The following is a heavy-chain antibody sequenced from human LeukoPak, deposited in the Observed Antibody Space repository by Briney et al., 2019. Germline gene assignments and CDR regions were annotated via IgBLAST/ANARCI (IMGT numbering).Heavy chain of an antibody. CDR2: ILPIFGAA. CDR1: GGTFSSYA. D-gene: IGHD6-19*01. CDR3: AMYSSGWTNFDY. J-gene: IGHJ4*02. V-gene: IGHV1-69*05. Sequence: SVKVSCKASGGTFSSYAISWVRQAPGPGLEWMGGILPIFGAANYAQKFQGRVTITTDESTSTAYMELSSLRSEDTAVYYCAMYSSGWTNFDYWGEGTLVTVSS.